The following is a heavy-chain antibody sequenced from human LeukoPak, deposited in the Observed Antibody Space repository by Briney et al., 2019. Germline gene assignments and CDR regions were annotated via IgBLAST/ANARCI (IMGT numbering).Heavy chain of an antibody. CDR1: GFSVSSNA. D-gene: IGHD6-6*01. V-gene: IGHV3-23*01. CDR3: AKAGSLDIAARQNY. CDR2: ISGDDGTT. J-gene: IGHJ4*02. Sequence: PGGSLRLSCAASGFSVSSNAVSWMRQAPGQGLEWVSGISGDDGTTFYADSVKGRFTISRDNSKNTLYLQMNSLRAEDTAVYYCAKAGSLDIAARQNYWGQGTLVTVSS.